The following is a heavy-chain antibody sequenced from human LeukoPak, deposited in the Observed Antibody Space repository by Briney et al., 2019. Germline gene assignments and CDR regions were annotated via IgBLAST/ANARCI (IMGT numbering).Heavy chain of an antibody. V-gene: IGHV3-21*01. D-gene: IGHD4-17*01. CDR2: ISSSSSYI. J-gene: IGHJ4*02. Sequence: GWSLRLSCAASGFTFSSYSMNWVRQAPGKGLEWVSSISSSSSYIYYADSVKGRFTISRDNAKNSLYLQMNSLRAEDTAVYYCARARDYGDLYFDYWGQGTLVTVSS. CDR1: GFTFSSYS. CDR3: ARARDYGDLYFDY.